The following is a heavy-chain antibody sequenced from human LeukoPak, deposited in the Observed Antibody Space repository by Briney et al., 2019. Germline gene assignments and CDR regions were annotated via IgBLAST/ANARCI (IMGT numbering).Heavy chain of an antibody. CDR3: ASFDQSRGYYFGSDDY. CDR1: GFTFSDNY. D-gene: IGHD5-12*01. Sequence: GGSLRLSCAASGFTFSDNYMDWVRQAPGKGLEWVARIRNKAYSYTIEYATSVKGRFTISRDNSKNFLYLQMNNLRTEDTAVYYCASFDQSRGYYFGSDDYWGQGTLVTVSS. J-gene: IGHJ4*02. CDR2: IRNKAYSYTI. V-gene: IGHV3-72*01.